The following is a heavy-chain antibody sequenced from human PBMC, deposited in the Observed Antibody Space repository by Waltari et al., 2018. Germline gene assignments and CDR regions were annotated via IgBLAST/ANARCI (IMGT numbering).Heavy chain of an antibody. J-gene: IGHJ4*02. CDR2: IVPGDSDT. D-gene: IGHD7-27*01. Sequence: EVQLVQSGAEVKKPGESLKISCKGSGFSFTSYWIGWVRQMLRKWLEGMGIIVPGDSDTRYSPSLQGQRTITADKSISTAYRQWGSLKASDTAMYYCASGDGEYYVDYWGQRTLVTVSS. CDR3: ASGDGEYYVDY. CDR1: GFSFTSYW. V-gene: IGHV5-51*01.